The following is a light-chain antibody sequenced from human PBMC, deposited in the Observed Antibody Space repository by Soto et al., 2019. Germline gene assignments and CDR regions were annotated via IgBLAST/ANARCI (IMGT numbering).Light chain of an antibody. CDR1: SRDIGFYNY. Sequence: QSALTQPASASGSPGQSLTISCTGTSRDIGFYNYVSWYQQYPGNAPKLIIFDVSNRPSGVSGRFSGSKSGNTASLTISGLLPEDGADYYCSSYTTRSTYVFGSGTKLTVL. CDR3: SSYTTRSTYV. CDR2: DVS. J-gene: IGLJ1*01. V-gene: IGLV2-14*03.